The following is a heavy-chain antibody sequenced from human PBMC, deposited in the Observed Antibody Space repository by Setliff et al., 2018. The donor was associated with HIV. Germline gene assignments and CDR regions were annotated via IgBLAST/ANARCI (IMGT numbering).Heavy chain of an antibody. D-gene: IGHD3-3*01. CDR2: ISSSSSYI. CDR1: GFTFGSYA. V-gene: IGHV3-21*01. CDR3: ARDVSWRVRTYIDY. Sequence: GGSLRLSCAPSGFTFGSYAMSWVRQAPGKGLEWVSAISSSSSYIYYADSVKGRFTISRDNAKNSLYLQMNSLTAEDPAVYYCARDVSWRVRTYIDYWGQGALVTVSS. J-gene: IGHJ4*02.